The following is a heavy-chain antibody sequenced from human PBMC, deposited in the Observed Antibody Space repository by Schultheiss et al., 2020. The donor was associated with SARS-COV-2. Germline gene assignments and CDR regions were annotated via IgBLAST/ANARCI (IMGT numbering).Heavy chain of an antibody. CDR2: IKQDGSEK. J-gene: IGHJ3*02. V-gene: IGHV3-7*01. CDR3: ARDGDDSSGYYYSNAFDI. D-gene: IGHD3-22*01. Sequence: RGSLRLSCAASGFTFSSYWMSWVRQAPGKGLEWVANIKQDGSEKYYVDSVKGRFTISRDNAKNSLYLQMNSLRAEDTALYYCARDGDDSSGYYYSNAFDIWGQGTMVTVSS. CDR1: GFTFSSYW.